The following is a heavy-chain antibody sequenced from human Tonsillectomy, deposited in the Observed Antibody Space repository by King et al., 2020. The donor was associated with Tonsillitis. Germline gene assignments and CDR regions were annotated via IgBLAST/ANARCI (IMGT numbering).Heavy chain of an antibody. D-gene: IGHD3-3*01. CDR2: ININGGST. V-gene: IGHV3-23*04. CDR1: GFTFSNYA. J-gene: IGHJ6*02. Sequence: VQLVESGGGLVHPGGSRRLSCAASGFTFSNYAMAWVRQAPGKGLEWISTININGGSTHYADSVKGRFTISRDNSNYTLYLQMNSLRAEDRAVYYCVKFDTILGVISGIYGMDVWGQGTTVTVSS. CDR3: VKFDTILGVISGIYGMDV.